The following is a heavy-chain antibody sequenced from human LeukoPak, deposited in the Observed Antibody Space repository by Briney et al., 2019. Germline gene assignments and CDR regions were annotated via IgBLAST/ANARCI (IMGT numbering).Heavy chain of an antibody. Sequence: ASVKVSCKASGDTVSSYVISWVRQAPGQGLEWTGGILPIFGTAIYAQKFQGRVTVTADEPTSTAYMELSSLRSEDTAVYYCARAEDQGRYFDWLPGFASWGQGTLVTVSS. CDR1: GDTVSSYV. CDR3: ARAEDQGRYFDWLPGFAS. D-gene: IGHD3-9*01. V-gene: IGHV1-69*13. J-gene: IGHJ5*01. CDR2: ILPIFGTA.